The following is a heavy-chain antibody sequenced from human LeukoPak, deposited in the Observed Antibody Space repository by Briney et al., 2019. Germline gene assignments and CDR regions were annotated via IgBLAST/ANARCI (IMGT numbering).Heavy chain of an antibody. Sequence: SETLSLTCTVSGGSISSGSYYWGWIRQPPGKGLEWIGRIYYSGSTNYNPSLKSRVTISVDTSKNQFSLKLSSVTAADTAVYYCATWRRSSGSYVDYWGQGTLVTVSS. CDR3: ATWRRSSGSYVDY. CDR2: IYYSGST. CDR1: GGSISSGSYY. J-gene: IGHJ4*02. D-gene: IGHD1-26*01. V-gene: IGHV4-39*07.